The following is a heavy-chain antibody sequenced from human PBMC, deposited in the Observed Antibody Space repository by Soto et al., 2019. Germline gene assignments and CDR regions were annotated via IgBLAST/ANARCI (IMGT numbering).Heavy chain of an antibody. CDR2: INSGGGTT. D-gene: IGHD3-10*01. CDR3: ARWFTYGNFDYFEY. CDR1: GFTFSSYW. Sequence: PGGSLRLSCAPSGFTFSSYWMHWFRQAPGKGLVWVARINSGGGTTTYADSVKGRFTISRDNAKNTLYLQMNGLRAEDTAIFYCARWFTYGNFDYFEYGVQGSPVTVSP. J-gene: IGHJ4*02. V-gene: IGHV3-74*01.